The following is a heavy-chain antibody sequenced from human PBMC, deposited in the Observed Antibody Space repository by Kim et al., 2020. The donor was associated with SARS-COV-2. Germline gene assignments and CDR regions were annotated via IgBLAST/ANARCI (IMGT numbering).Heavy chain of an antibody. CDR1: GFTFSSYA. J-gene: IGHJ3*01. V-gene: IGHV3-23*01. D-gene: IGHD1-1*01. CDR2: ISGSGGST. CDR3: AKEKTTSMDAFDS. Sequence: GGSLRLSCAASGFTFSSYAMTWVRQAPGKGLEWVSGISGSGGSTYYADSVKGRFTVSRDNSKNTLYLQMNSLRAEDTAIYFCAKEKTTSMDAFDSWGQGTMVTVSS.